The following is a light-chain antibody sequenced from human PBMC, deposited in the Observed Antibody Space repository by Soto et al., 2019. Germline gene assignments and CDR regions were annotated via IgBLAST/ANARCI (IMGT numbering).Light chain of an antibody. Sequence: DIQMTQAPSSVSASVGDRVTITCRASQDISSWLTWYQQKPGKAPKVLIYIASRLQSGVPSRFSGSRSGTDFTLTISSLQPEDFATYYCQQSHSTPLTFGGGTKVDNK. V-gene: IGKV1-12*01. J-gene: IGKJ4*01. CDR2: IAS. CDR3: QQSHSTPLT. CDR1: QDISSW.